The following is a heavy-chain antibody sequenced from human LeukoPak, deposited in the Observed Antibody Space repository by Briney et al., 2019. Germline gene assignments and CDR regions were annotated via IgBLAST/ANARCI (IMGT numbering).Heavy chain of an antibody. D-gene: IGHD3-9*01. CDR3: ARGLGDYNTDWFPVSGY. CDR2: MNPGSGDT. CDR1: GYTFTTHD. Sequence: ASVKASCKASGYTFTTHDLTWVRQATGQGLEWMGWMNPGSGDTAYAQKFQGRVTMTRDTSMSTAYMELNSLGSEDTAIYYCARGLGDYNTDWFPVSGYWGQGTPVTVSS. J-gene: IGHJ4*02. V-gene: IGHV1-8*01.